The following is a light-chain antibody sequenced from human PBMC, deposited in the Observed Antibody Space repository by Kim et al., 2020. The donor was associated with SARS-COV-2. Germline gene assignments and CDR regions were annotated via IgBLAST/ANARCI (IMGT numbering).Light chain of an antibody. Sequence: ELTQPPSAYGTPGQRVTISCSGSSSNIGSNNVVWYQQFPGAAPNVLIHSNNQRPSGIPDRFSGSRSGTSASLAISGLQSGDEADYYCAVWDDSLKQGVFGGGTQLTVL. CDR2: SNN. CDR1: SSNIGSNN. V-gene: IGLV1-44*01. CDR3: AVWDDSLKQGV. J-gene: IGLJ3*02.